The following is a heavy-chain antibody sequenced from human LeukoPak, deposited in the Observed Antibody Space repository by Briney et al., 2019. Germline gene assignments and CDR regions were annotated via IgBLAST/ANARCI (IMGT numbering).Heavy chain of an antibody. Sequence: SETLSLTCAVYGGSFSGYYWSWIRQPPGKGLEWIGRIYTSGSTNYNPSLKSRVTMSVDTSKNQFSLKLSSVTAADTAVYYCARGLVSLRSYYYYYYLDVWGKGTTVTVSS. V-gene: IGHV4-59*10. CDR2: IYTSGST. CDR3: ARGLVSLRSYYYYYYLDV. CDR1: GGSFSGYY. J-gene: IGHJ6*03. D-gene: IGHD2-2*01.